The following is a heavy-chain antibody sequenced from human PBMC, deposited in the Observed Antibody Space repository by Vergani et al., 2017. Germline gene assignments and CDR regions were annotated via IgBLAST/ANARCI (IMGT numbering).Heavy chain of an antibody. D-gene: IGHD6-6*01. J-gene: IGHJ5*02. Sequence: EVQLEESGGGLVLPGRSLRLSCVASGVTSAGYAMHWFRQAPGKGLEWVSGISWNSNSIGYADSVKGRFTISRDNAKNSLYLQMNSLRAEDTALYYCAKDLGTSSGGGWFDPWGQGTLVTVSS. CDR3: AKDLGTSSGGGWFDP. V-gene: IGHV3-9*02. CDR1: GVTSAGYA. CDR2: ISWNSNSI.